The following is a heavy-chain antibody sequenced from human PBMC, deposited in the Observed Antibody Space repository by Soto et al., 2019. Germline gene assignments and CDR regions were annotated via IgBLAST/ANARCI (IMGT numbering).Heavy chain of an antibody. Sequence: SETLSLTCTVSGGSISSYYWSWIRQPPGKGLEWIGYIYYSGSTNYNPSLKSRVTISVDTSKNQFSLQLNSVTPEDTAVYYCAREDDYGDYHAFDYCGQGTLVTVYS. V-gene: IGHV4-59*12. D-gene: IGHD4-17*01. CDR3: AREDDYGDYHAFDY. CDR2: IYYSGST. J-gene: IGHJ4*02. CDR1: GGSISSYY.